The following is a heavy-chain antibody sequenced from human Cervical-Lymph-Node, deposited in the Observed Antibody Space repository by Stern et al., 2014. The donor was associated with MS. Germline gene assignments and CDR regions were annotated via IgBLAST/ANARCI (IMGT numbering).Heavy chain of an antibody. CDR3: ARVDTAMAPDY. J-gene: IGHJ4*02. CDR2: TSAYNGNP. CDR1: GYTFTSYG. V-gene: IGHV1-18*04. Sequence: VQLVQSGAEVKKPGASVKVSCKASGYTFTSYGISWVRPAPGQGLAWMGGTSAYNGNPNSAQKPQGRVAMPPATSTSTACRELRSLRPDDTAVYYWARVDTAMAPDYWGQGTLVTVSS. D-gene: IGHD5-18*01.